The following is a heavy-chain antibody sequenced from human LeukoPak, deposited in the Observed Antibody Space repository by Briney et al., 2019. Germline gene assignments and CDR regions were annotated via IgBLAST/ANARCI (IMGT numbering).Heavy chain of an antibody. Sequence: ASVKVSCKASGYTFTGYYMHWVRQAPGQGLEWMGRINPNSSGTNYAQKFQGRVTMTRDTSISTAYMELSRLRSDDTAVYYCARGYSSGWYPNYYYYMDVWGKGTTVTVS. J-gene: IGHJ6*03. CDR1: GYTFTGYY. CDR3: ARGYSSGWYPNYYYYMDV. CDR2: INPNSSGT. D-gene: IGHD6-19*01. V-gene: IGHV1-2*06.